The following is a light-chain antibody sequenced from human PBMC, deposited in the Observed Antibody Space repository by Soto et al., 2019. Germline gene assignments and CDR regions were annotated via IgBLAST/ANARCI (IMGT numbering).Light chain of an antibody. J-gene: IGKJ1*01. Sequence: EIVFTQSPCTLSLSPGERATLSCRASQSVSSSYLAWYQQKPGQAPRLLIYGASSRATGIPDGFSGSGSGTDFTLTISRLEPEDFAVYYCHQYDSWTFGQGTKVDIK. CDR1: QSVSSSY. CDR3: HQYDSWT. V-gene: IGKV3-20*01. CDR2: GAS.